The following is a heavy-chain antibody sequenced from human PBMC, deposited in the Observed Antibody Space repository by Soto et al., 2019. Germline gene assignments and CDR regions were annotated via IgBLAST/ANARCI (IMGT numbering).Heavy chain of an antibody. Sequence: ASVKVSCKASGYTFTNYYMHWVRQAPGQGLEWMGWINPNSGGTKSSQKFQGRVTMTRDTSITTAYMDLTWLRSDDTAVYYCAKVRSAGRERDAFDIWGQGTLVTVSS. CDR2: INPNSGGT. V-gene: IGHV1-2*02. CDR3: AKVRSAGRERDAFDI. CDR1: GYTFTNYY. J-gene: IGHJ3*02.